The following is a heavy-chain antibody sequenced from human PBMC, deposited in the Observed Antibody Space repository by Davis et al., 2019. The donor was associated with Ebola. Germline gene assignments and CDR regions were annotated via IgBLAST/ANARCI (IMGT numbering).Heavy chain of an antibody. CDR3: ARHVSYYYYMDV. CDR2: IYYSGST. Sequence: PSETLSLTCTVSGGSISSYYWSWIRQPPGKGLEWIGYIYYSGSTNYNPSLKSRVTISVDTSKNQFSLKLSSVTAADTAVYYCARHVSYYYYMDVWGKGTTVTVSS. CDR1: GGSISSYY. J-gene: IGHJ6*03. V-gene: IGHV4-59*08.